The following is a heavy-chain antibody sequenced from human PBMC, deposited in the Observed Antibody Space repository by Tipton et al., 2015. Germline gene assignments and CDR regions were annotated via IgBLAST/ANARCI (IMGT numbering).Heavy chain of an antibody. CDR1: TFTLSNYW. Sequence: SLRLSCVDSTFTLSNYWMGWARQAPGEGLEWVAAIWYDGSDKYYAESLKGRVTISRDNSKNTVSLQMNSLRAEDTAVYYCARDPAGVRGNCDLWGQGTLVSVSS. V-gene: IGHV3-33*08. CDR3: ARDPAGVRGNCDL. D-gene: IGHD2-15*01. J-gene: IGHJ4*02. CDR2: IWYDGSDK.